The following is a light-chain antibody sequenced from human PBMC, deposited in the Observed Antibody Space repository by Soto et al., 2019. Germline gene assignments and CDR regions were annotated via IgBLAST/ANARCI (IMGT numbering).Light chain of an antibody. Sequence: ILMTQSPATLSVSPGERATLSCRASQSVSNNLAWYQQKPGQAPRLLIYDASTRATGIPARFSGSGSGTEFTRTISGLQSSDFAVYSCQQYNNWPPWTFGQGTKVEIK. V-gene: IGKV3-15*01. CDR1: QSVSNN. CDR2: DAS. CDR3: QQYNNWPPWT. J-gene: IGKJ1*01.